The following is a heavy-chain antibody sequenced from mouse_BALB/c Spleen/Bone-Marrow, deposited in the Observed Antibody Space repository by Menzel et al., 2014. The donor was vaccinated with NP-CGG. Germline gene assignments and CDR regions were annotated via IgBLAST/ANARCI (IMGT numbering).Heavy chain of an antibody. CDR2: INPSNGGT. D-gene: IGHD2-13*01. CDR3: TREGDSPFAY. J-gene: IGHJ3*01. V-gene: IGHV1S81*02. Sequence: VQLQQSGAELVKPGASVTLSCTASGYTFTSYYMYWVKQRPGQGLEWIGEINPSNGGTNFNEKFKSKATLTVDKSSSTAYMQLSSLTSEDSAVYYCTREGDSPFAYWGQGTLVTVSA. CDR1: GYTFTSYY.